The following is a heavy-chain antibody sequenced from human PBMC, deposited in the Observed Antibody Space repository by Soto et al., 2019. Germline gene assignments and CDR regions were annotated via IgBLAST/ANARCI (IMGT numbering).Heavy chain of an antibody. D-gene: IGHD2-2*02. Sequence: SVKVSCKASGGTFSSYAISWVRQAPGQGLEWMGGIIPIFGTANYAQKFQGRVAITADESTSTAYMELSSLRSEDTAVYYCASFGDCSSTSCYTIPWFDPWGQGTLVTVSS. J-gene: IGHJ5*02. CDR2: IIPIFGTA. CDR1: GGTFSSYA. CDR3: ASFGDCSSTSCYTIPWFDP. V-gene: IGHV1-69*13.